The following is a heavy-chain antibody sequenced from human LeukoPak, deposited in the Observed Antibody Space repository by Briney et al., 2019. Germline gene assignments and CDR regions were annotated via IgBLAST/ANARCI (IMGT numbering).Heavy chain of an antibody. J-gene: IGHJ4*02. V-gene: IGHV1-18*01. CDR1: GYTFTSYG. CDR2: INTYNGNT. Sequence: ASVKVSCTASGYTFTSYGISWVRQAPGQGLEWMGWINTYNGNTNYAQKFQGRVTMTEDTSTDTAYMELSSLRSEDTAVYYCATVTWYSSGWYDYWGQGTLVTVSS. CDR3: ATVTWYSSGWYDY. D-gene: IGHD6-19*01.